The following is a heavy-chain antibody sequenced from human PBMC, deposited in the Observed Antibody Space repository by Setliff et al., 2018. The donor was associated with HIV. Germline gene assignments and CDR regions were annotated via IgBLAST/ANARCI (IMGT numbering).Heavy chain of an antibody. CDR1: GGSINSYY. CDR2: IGYNGDT. J-gene: IGHJ5*02. V-gene: IGHV4-59*01. CDR3: ARVSRLHPFDP. D-gene: IGHD2-15*01. Sequence: ASETLSLTCTVSGGSINSYYWNWIRQSPGKGLEWIGYIGYNGDTSYNPSLNSRVTLSVDRSKNQFSLKLTSVTAADTAFYYCARVSRLHPFDPWGQGVLVTSPQ.